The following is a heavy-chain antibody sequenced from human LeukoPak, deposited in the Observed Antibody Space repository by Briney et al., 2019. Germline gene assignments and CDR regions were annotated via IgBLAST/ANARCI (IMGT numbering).Heavy chain of an antibody. J-gene: IGHJ6*02. CDR3: ARNNGMDV. CDR2: VNRDGSET. CDR1: GSTLSNHW. V-gene: IGHV3-7*03. Sequence: GGSLRLSCAASGSTLSNHWMTWVRQVPGRGPEWVANVNRDGSETYYLDSVKGRFTISKDNAKNSLYLQMNSLRAEDTALYHCARNNGMDVWGQGTTVIVSS.